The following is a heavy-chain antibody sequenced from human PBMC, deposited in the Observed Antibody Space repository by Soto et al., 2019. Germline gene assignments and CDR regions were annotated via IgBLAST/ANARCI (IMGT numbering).Heavy chain of an antibody. J-gene: IGHJ6*03. CDR1: GGTFSSYT. CDR3: ARDPSGIFGAYGGSDYYYYYYMDV. CDR2: IIPILGIA. Sequence: SVNVSCKASGGTFSSYTISWVRQAPGQGLEWMGRIIPILGIANYAQKFQGRVTITADKSTSTAYMELSSLRSEHTALYYCARDPSGIFGAYGGSDYYYYYYMDVWGKGTTVTVSS. D-gene: IGHD3-3*01. V-gene: IGHV1-69*04.